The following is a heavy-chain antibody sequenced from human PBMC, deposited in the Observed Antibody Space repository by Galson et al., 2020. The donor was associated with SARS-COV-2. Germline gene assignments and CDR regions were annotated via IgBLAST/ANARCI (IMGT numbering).Heavy chain of an antibody. Sequence: GGSLRLSCAASGFTFSSYGMHWVRQAPGKGLERVAVIWYDGSNKYYADSMKGRFTISRDNSKNTLYLQMNSLRAEDTAVYYCARDYYDSSGYTVDAFDIWGQGTMVTVSS. V-gene: IGHV3-33*01. J-gene: IGHJ3*02. D-gene: IGHD3-22*01. CDR1: GFTFSSYG. CDR2: IWYDGSNK. CDR3: ARDYYDSSGYTVDAFDI.